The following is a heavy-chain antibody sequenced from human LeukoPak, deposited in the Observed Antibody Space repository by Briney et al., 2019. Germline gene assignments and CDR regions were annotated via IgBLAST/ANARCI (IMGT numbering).Heavy chain of an antibody. CDR3: ARASTGGFDY. Sequence: PGGSLRLSCAASGFSFSSYSMNWVRQAPGKGLEWVSYISYSSSTIYYADSVKGRFTISRDNAKNSLYLQMNSLRDEDTAVYYCARASTGGFDYWGQGTLVTVSS. J-gene: IGHJ4*02. V-gene: IGHV3-48*02. CDR1: GFSFSSYS. CDR2: ISYSSSTI. D-gene: IGHD3-16*01.